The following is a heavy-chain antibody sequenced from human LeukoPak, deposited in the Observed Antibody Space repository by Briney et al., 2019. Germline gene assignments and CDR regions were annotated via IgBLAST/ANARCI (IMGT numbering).Heavy chain of an antibody. CDR1: GFTFSRYA. Sequence: GGSLRLSCAASGFTFSRYAMNWVRQAPGEGLEWVSSISTTSSSSYIHYADSMKGRFIISRDNAKSSLYLQMNSLRAEDTAVYYCARVMAGYSYMDVWGKGTTVTVSS. V-gene: IGHV3-21*01. CDR3: ARVMAGYSYMDV. D-gene: IGHD3-10*01. CDR2: ISTTSSSSYI. J-gene: IGHJ6*03.